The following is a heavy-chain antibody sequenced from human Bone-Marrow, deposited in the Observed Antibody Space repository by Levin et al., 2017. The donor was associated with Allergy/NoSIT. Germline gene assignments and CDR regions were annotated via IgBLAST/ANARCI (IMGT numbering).Heavy chain of an antibody. D-gene: IGHD3-10*01. Sequence: GESLKISCAASGFTFSSYWMSWVRQAPGKGLEWVANIKQDGSEKYYVDSVKGRFTISRDNAKNSLYLQMNSLRAEDTAVYYCARSNVLLWFGDNAFDIWGQGTMVTVSS. CDR1: GFTFSSYW. CDR3: ARSNVLLWFGDNAFDI. CDR2: IKQDGSEK. J-gene: IGHJ3*02. V-gene: IGHV3-7*04.